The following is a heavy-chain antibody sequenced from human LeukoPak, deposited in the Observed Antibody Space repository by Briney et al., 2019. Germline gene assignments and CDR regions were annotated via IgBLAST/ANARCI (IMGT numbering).Heavy chain of an antibody. D-gene: IGHD2-8*01. CDR3: ARDQIRVGRRGKCYDY. J-gene: IGHJ4*02. V-gene: IGHV1-46*01. CDR1: GYTFTSYY. Sequence: GASVKVSCKASGYTFTSYYMHWVRQAPGQGLEWMGIINPSGGSTSYAQKFQGRVTMTRDTSTSTVYMELSSLRSEDTAVYYCARDQIRVGRRGKCYDYWGQGTLVTVSS. CDR2: INPSGGST.